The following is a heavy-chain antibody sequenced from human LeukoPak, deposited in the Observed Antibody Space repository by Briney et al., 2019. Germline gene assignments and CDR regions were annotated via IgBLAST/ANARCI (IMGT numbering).Heavy chain of an antibody. V-gene: IGHV3-30-3*01. Sequence: GRSLRLSCAASGFTFSSYAMHWVRQAPGKGLEWVAVISYDGSNKYYADSVKGRFTISRDNSKKTVYLQMNSLRAEDTAVYYCAKDRGLVGSTPSNFDYWGQGTLVTVSS. D-gene: IGHD1-26*01. CDR3: AKDRGLVGSTPSNFDY. CDR1: GFTFSSYA. CDR2: ISYDGSNK. J-gene: IGHJ4*02.